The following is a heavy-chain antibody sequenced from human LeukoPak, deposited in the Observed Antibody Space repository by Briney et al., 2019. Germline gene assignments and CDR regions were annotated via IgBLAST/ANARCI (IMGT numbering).Heavy chain of an antibody. J-gene: IGHJ4*02. CDR1: GFTFDDYA. D-gene: IGHD3-10*01. CDR3: AKGSPGGFGELLYPIDY. V-gene: IGHV3-9*03. CDR2: ISWNSGSI. Sequence: GRSLRLSCAASGFTFDDYAMHWVRQAPGKGLEWVSGISWNSGSISYADSVKGRFTISRDNAKNSLYLQMNSLRAEDMALYYCAKGSPGGFGELLYPIDYWGQGTLVTVSS.